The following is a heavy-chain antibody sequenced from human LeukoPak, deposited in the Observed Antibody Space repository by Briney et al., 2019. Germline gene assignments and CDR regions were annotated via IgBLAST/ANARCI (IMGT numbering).Heavy chain of an antibody. CDR3: ARGGGLDV. D-gene: IGHD3-16*01. V-gene: IGHV3-7*03. J-gene: IGHJ6*02. CDR2: INHNGNVN. Sequence: GGSLRLSCAASGFTFSSYGMNWARQAPGKGLEWVASINHNGNVNYYVDSVKGRFTISRDNAKNSLYLQMSNLRAEDTAVYFCARGGGLDVWGQGATVTVSS. CDR1: GFTFSSYG.